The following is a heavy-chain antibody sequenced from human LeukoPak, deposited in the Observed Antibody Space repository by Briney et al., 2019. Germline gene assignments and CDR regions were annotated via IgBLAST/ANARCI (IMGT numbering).Heavy chain of an antibody. Sequence: PGESLKISCKGPGYSFSTYWIGWVRQMPGKGLELMGIIYPGDSDTTYSPSFQGQVTISVDKSISTAYLQWSTLKATDTAMYYCARRVNSGYYFDYWAQGTLVTVSS. CDR2: IYPGDSDT. CDR1: GYSFSTYW. CDR3: ARRVNSGYYFDY. V-gene: IGHV5-51*01. D-gene: IGHD3-22*01. J-gene: IGHJ4*02.